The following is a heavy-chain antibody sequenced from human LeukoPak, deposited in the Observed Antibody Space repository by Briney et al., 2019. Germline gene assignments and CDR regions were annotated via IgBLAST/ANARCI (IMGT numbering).Heavy chain of an antibody. CDR1: GYTFTSYG. Sequence: GASVKVSCKASGYTFTSYGISWVRQAPGQGLEWMGWISAYNGNTNYAQKLQGRVTMTTDTSTSTAYMELRSLRSDDTAVYYCARDLPLYYDILTGRYYYYMDVWGKGTTVTVSS. D-gene: IGHD3-9*01. CDR3: ARDLPLYYDILTGRYYYYMDV. J-gene: IGHJ6*03. CDR2: ISAYNGNT. V-gene: IGHV1-18*01.